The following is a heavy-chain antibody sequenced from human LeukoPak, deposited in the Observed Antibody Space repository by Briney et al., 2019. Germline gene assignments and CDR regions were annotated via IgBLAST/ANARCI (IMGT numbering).Heavy chain of an antibody. D-gene: IGHD6-13*01. CDR3: AKDSIGTTGTDHFDY. Sequence: PGGSLPVSSAASGFTFSSYGIHWVRQAPGKGLEWVALISYDGSDKYYADSVKGRFTISRDDSKNTLYLQMNSLRAEDTAVYYCAKDSIGTTGTDHFDYWGQRTLV. CDR2: ISYDGSDK. J-gene: IGHJ4*02. CDR1: GFTFSSYG. V-gene: IGHV3-30*18.